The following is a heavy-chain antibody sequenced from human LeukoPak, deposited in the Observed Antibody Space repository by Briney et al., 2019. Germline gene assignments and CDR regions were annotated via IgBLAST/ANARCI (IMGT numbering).Heavy chain of an antibody. CDR3: ARQQLGRNTYFDY. Sequence: ASVKVSYKASGYTFTSYAMHWVRQAPGQRLEWMGWINAGNGNTKYSQKFQGRVTITRDTSASTAYMELSSLRSEDTAVYYCARQQLGRNTYFDYWGQGTLVTVSS. V-gene: IGHV1-3*01. D-gene: IGHD6-13*01. CDR2: INAGNGNT. J-gene: IGHJ4*02. CDR1: GYTFTSYA.